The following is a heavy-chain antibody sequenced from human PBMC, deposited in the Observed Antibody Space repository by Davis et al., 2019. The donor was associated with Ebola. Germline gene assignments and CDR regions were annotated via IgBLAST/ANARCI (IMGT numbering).Heavy chain of an antibody. D-gene: IGHD2-2*02. CDR3: AKGRTIPLALDF. CDR2: INEDGSEK. Sequence: GGSLRLSCAASGFTFSSYNMNWVRQAPGKGLEWVATINEDGSEKYCVDSVKGRFTISRDNAKNSLYLQMNSLRGEDTAFYYCAKGRTIPLALDFWGRGTLVTVSS. CDR1: GFTFSSYN. J-gene: IGHJ4*02. V-gene: IGHV3-7*03.